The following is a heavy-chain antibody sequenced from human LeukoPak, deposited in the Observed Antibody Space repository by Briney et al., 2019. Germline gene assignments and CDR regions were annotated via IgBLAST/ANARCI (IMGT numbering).Heavy chain of an antibody. V-gene: IGHV4-39*01. Sequence: SETLSLTCIVSGGSISRSSYYWGWLRKPPGKGLEWIGTISDSGSTYYSPSLKSRVTISVDTSKNQFSLKMRFVTAADTAVYYCARQDIWFGELVVWGQGTRSPSP. D-gene: IGHD3-10*01. CDR2: ISDSGST. CDR3: ARQDIWFGELVV. CDR1: GGSISRSSYY. J-gene: IGHJ6*02.